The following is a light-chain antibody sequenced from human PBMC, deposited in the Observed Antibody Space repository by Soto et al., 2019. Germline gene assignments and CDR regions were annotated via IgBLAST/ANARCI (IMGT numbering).Light chain of an antibody. V-gene: IGLV2-11*01. CDR2: DVS. J-gene: IGLJ1*01. Sequence: QSALTQPRSVSGSPGQSVTISCTGTSSDVGGYNYVSWYQQHPGKAPKVMIYDVSKRPSGVPDRFSGSKSGNTASLTISGLQAEDEADYYCCSYAGSYSFTYVFGTGTKVNVL. CDR1: SSDVGGYNY. CDR3: CSYAGSYSFTYV.